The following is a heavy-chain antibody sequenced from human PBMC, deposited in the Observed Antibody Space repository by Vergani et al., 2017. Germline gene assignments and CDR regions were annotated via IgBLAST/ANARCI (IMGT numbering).Heavy chain of an antibody. D-gene: IGHD2-21*01. V-gene: IGHV3-48*01. CDR3: ARDVSDNLDY. J-gene: IGHJ4*02. Sequence: EVQLVESGGGLVKPGGSLRLSCADSGFTFSAYGMNWVRQAPGKGLEWISYISSLSKIIYYADTVKGRFTISRDNARGSLSLQMNRLRGEDTAVYYCARDVSDNLDYWGQGTLVTVSS. CDR1: GFTFSAYG. CDR2: ISSLSKII.